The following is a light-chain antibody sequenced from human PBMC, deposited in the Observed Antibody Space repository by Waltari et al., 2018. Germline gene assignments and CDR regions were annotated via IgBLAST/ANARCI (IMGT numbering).Light chain of an antibody. V-gene: IGKV1D-12*01. CDR1: QGISVW. CDR3: QQASTSPPT. J-gene: IGKJ1*01. CDR2: ASS. Sequence: DIQMTQSPSSVSASVGDRVTITCRASQGISVWLAWYQFKPGRAPKLLIYASSTLHSGVPSRFSGTGSGTDFTLTISSLQPEDFATYYCQQASTSPPTFGQGTKVDLK.